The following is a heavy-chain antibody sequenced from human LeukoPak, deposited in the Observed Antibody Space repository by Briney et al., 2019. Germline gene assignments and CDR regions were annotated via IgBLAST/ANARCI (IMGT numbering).Heavy chain of an antibody. J-gene: IGHJ6*03. Sequence: PSQTLSLTCTVSGGSISSGSYYWSWIRQPAGKGLEWIGRIYTSGSTNYNPSLKSRVTISVDTSKNQFSLKLSSVTAADTAVYYCARWDSWYGAYYMDVWGKGTTVTVSS. CDR2: IYTSGST. D-gene: IGHD6-13*01. CDR1: GGSISSGSYY. CDR3: ARWDSWYGAYYMDV. V-gene: IGHV4-61*02.